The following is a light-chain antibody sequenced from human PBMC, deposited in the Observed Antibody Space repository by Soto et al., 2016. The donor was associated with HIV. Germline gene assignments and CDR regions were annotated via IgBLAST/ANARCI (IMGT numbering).Light chain of an antibody. CDR1: NIRRKS. CDR3: QVWDSGDDHVL. Sequence: SYVLTQPPSISVAPGKTATITCGGDNIRRKSVNWYQQKPGQAPVLVVYDDSDRPSGIPARFSGSNSGSTATLTITRVEAGDEADYYCQVWDSGDDHVLFGGGTKLTVL. V-gene: IGLV3-21*03. J-gene: IGLJ2*01. CDR2: DDS.